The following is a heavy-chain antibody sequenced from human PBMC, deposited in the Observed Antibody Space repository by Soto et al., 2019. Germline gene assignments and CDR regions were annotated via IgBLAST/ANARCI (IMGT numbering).Heavy chain of an antibody. J-gene: IGHJ4*02. V-gene: IGHV1-18*01. CDR2: SSAYNGNT. Sequence: QVQLVQSGAEVKKPGASVKVSCTASGYTFTSYGISWVRQAPGQGLEWMGWSSAYNGNTNYAQKLKGRVTMTTDTSTSTPYMELSSLRTDDTAVYYCARDISFGGRNRDGYNPTDYWGQGTLVTVSS. CDR3: ARDISFGGRNRDGYNPTDY. CDR1: GYTFTSYG. D-gene: IGHD5-12*01.